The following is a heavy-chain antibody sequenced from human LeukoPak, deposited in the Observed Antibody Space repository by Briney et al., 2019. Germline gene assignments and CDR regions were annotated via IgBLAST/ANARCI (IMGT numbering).Heavy chain of an antibody. V-gene: IGHV1-69*01. CDR1: GGTFSSYA. D-gene: IGHD2-21*02. Sequence: ASVKVSCKASGGTFSSYAISWVRQAPGQGLEWMGGIIPIFGTTNYAQKFQGRVTITADESTSTAYMELNSLRSEDTAVYYCARGLAYCGGDCFYYFDYWGQGTLVTVSS. CDR2: IIPIFGTT. CDR3: ARGLAYCGGDCFYYFDY. J-gene: IGHJ4*02.